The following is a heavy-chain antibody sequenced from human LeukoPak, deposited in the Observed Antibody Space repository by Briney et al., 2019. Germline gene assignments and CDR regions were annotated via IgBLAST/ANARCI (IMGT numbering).Heavy chain of an antibody. Sequence: PGGSLRLSCAASGFTFSSYAMSWVRQAPGKGLEWVSAISGSGGSTYYADSVKGRFTISRDNSKNTLCLQMNSLRAEDTAVYYCAKVRWELSTPQDYWGQGTLVTVSS. CDR3: AKVRWELSTPQDY. V-gene: IGHV3-23*01. CDR1: GFTFSSYA. CDR2: ISGSGGST. D-gene: IGHD1-26*01. J-gene: IGHJ4*02.